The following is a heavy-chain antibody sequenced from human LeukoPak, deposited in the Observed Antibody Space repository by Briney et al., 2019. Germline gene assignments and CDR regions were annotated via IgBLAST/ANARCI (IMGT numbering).Heavy chain of an antibody. Sequence: GASVKVSCKASGYIFSGKGISGVRQALGQGLKWMGWISTYNGNTNYAQKLQGRVTMTTDTSTSTAYMELRSLRSDDTAVYYCARGGAAAGTIQHWGQGTLVTVSS. D-gene: IGHD6-13*01. CDR2: ISTYNGNT. V-gene: IGHV1-18*01. CDR3: ARGGAAAGTIQH. CDR1: GYIFSGKG. J-gene: IGHJ1*01.